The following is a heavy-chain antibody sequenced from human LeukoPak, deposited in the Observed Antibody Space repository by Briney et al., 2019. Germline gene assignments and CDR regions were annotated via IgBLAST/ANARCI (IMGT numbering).Heavy chain of an antibody. Sequence: GGSLRLSCVASGFDFSSNWMHWVRHAPGQGLVWVSRIKGDGISTNYADSVKGRFTISRDIAKNTLYLQMNSLRAEDTGVYYCAKDHYWSIDYWGRGTLVTVSS. V-gene: IGHV3-74*01. CDR2: IKGDGIST. D-gene: IGHD3-3*01. J-gene: IGHJ4*02. CDR1: GFDFSSNW. CDR3: AKDHYWSIDY.